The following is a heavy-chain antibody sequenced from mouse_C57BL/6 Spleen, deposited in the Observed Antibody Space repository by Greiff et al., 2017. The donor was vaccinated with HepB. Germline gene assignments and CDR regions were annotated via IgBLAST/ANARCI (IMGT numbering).Heavy chain of an antibody. J-gene: IGHJ1*03. CDR1: GFTFSDYG. Sequence: EVHLVESGGGLVKPGGSLKLSCAASGFTFSDYGMHWVRQAPEKGLEWVAYISSGSSTIYYADTVKGRFTISRDNAKNTLFLQMTSLRSEDTAMYYCARGDYFYWYFDVWGTGTTVTVSS. V-gene: IGHV5-17*01. CDR3: ARGDYFYWYFDV. D-gene: IGHD1-1*01. CDR2: ISSGSSTI.